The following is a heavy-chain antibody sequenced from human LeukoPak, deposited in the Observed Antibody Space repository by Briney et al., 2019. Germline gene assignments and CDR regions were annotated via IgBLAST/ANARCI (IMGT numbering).Heavy chain of an antibody. D-gene: IGHD3-22*01. CDR1: GGSISSYY. CDR2: IYYSGST. V-gene: IGHV4-59*08. J-gene: IGHJ4*02. CDR3: ARQESGYYYDGSGFPD. Sequence: SETLSLTCTVSGGSISSYYWSWIRQPPGKGLEWIGYIYYSGSTNYNPSLKSRVTISIDTSKNQFSLKLRSVTAADTAVYYCARQESGYYYDGSGFPDWGQGTLVTVSS.